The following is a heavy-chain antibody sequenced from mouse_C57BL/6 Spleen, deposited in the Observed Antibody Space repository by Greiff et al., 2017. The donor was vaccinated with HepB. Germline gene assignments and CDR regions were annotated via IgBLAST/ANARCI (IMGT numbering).Heavy chain of an antibody. CDR2: INPSTGGT. D-gene: IGHD4-1*01. V-gene: IGHV1-42*01. CDR3: ARSELGRGYYAMDY. J-gene: IGHJ4*01. CDR1: GYSFTGYY. Sequence: VQLQQSGPELVKPGASVKISCKASGYSFTGYYMNWVKQSPEKSLEWIGEINPSTGGTTYNQKFKAKATLTVDKSSSTAYMQLKSLTSEDSAVYYCARSELGRGYYAMDYWGQGTSVTVSS.